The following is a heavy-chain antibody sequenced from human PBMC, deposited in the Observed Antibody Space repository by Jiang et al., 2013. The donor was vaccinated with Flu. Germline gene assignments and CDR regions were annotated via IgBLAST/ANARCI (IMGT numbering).Heavy chain of an antibody. J-gene: IGHJ6*02. D-gene: IGHD3-10*01. CDR1: GGSISSDGYY. Sequence: GPGLVKPSQTLSLTCTVSGGSISSDGYYWSWIRQPAGKGLDWIGRFHNSGSTNYNPTLKSRVTISVDTSRNQFSLRLSSVTAADTAVYYCARGRAIYGSGSPGGGMDVWGQGTTVTVSS. CDR2: FHNSGST. CDR3: ARGRAIYGSGSPGGGMDV. V-gene: IGHV4-61*02.